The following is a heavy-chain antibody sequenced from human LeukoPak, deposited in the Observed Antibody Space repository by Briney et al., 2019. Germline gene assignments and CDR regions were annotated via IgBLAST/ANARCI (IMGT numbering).Heavy chain of an antibody. CDR2: ISYDGRNK. Sequence: GGSLRLSCAASGFTFSSYGMHWARQAPGKGLEWVAGISYDGRNKEYVDSVKGRFTISRDNSKNTLYLQMNSLRAEDTAVYNCAKDRGYSHGFDYWGQGTLVTASS. V-gene: IGHV3-30*18. D-gene: IGHD5-18*01. J-gene: IGHJ4*02. CDR1: GFTFSSYG. CDR3: AKDRGYSHGFDY.